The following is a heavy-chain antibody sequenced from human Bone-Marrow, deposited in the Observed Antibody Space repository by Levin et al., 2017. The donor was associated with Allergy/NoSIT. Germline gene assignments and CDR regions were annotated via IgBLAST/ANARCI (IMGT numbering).Heavy chain of an antibody. CDR1: TFTTYA. V-gene: IGHV1-3*01. J-gene: IGHJ4*02. CDR2: INVGNYNT. CDR3: ATSHEQWLGS. Sequence: ASVKVSCKASTFTTYALHWVRQAPGQRLEWMGWINVGNYNTAFSQIFQGRVTITTDTSASTVYMELSSLRSEDTALYYCATSHEQWLGSWGQGTLVFVSS. D-gene: IGHD6-19*01.